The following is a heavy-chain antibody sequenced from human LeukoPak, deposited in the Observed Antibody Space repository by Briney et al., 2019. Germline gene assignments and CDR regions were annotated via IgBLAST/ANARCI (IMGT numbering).Heavy chain of an antibody. V-gene: IGHV4-59*01. J-gene: IGHJ4*02. CDR2: IFYRGGT. Sequence: SETLSLTCTVSGGSTTSYYWSWIRQPQGKGLEWIGYIFYRGGTNYNPSLKSRATISVDTSKNQFSLKLGSLTAAATAFYYCARDLGQSLPAVMAWAYWGQGTVVSVSS. CDR3: ARDLGQSLPAVMAWAY. D-gene: IGHD2-8*01. CDR1: GGSTTSYY.